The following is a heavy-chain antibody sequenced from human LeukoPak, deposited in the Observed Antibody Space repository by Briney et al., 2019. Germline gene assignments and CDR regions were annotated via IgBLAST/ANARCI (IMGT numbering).Heavy chain of an antibody. CDR3: ARRMPYCSRTSCQRYYFDY. D-gene: IGHD2-2*01. CDR2: IYCSGST. J-gene: IGHJ4*02. CDR1: GGSISSSSYY. V-gene: IGHV4-39*01. Sequence: SETLSLTCTVSGGSISSSSYYWGWIRQPPGKGLEWIVSIYCSGSTYYNPSLKSRVTISVDRSKNQFSLKLSSVTAADTAMYYCARRMPYCSRTSCQRYYFDYWGQGTLVTVSS.